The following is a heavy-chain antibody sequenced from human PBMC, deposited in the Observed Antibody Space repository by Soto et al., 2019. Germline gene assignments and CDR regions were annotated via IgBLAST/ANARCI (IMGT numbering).Heavy chain of an antibody. V-gene: IGHV3-30*03. CDR3: ARSEGGSYPYFEY. CDR2: ISYEGGNK. CDR1: GFPFNSYD. J-gene: IGHJ4*02. D-gene: IGHD1-26*01. Sequence: VQLVESGGDVVQPGRSLRLSCAASGFPFNSYDMHWVRQAPGKGLEWVAVISYEGGNKNYADSVKGRFTISRDNSQNTLYLQMSSLRAEDTAVYYCARSEGGSYPYFEYWGQGTLVTVSS.